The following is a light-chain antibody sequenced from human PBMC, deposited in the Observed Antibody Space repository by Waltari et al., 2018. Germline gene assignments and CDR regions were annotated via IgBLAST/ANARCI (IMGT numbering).Light chain of an antibody. CDR1: SSDIGTYNY. CDR2: DVS. V-gene: IGLV2-8*01. CDR3: SSYAGSNNFLSV. J-gene: IGLJ1*01. Sequence: QSALTQPPSASGSPGQSVTISCARTSSDIGTYNYVSWYQPQPGKAPKLTIYDVSQRPSGVPDRFSGSKSGNTASLTVSGLQAEDEGDYYCSSYAGSNNFLSVFGTGTKVSVL.